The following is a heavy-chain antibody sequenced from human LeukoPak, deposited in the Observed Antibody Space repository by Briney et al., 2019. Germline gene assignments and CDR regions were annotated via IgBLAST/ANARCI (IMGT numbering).Heavy chain of an antibody. J-gene: IGHJ4*02. CDR3: ARDSNSGSPDY. CDR2: IWYDGSNK. Sequence: GGSLRLSCAASGFTFSSYGMHWVRQAPGKGLEWVAVIWYDGSNKYYADSVKGRFTISRDNSKNTLYLQMNSLRAEDTAVYYCARDSNSGSPDYWGQGTLVTVSS. D-gene: IGHD1-26*01. CDR1: GFTFSSYG. V-gene: IGHV3-33*01.